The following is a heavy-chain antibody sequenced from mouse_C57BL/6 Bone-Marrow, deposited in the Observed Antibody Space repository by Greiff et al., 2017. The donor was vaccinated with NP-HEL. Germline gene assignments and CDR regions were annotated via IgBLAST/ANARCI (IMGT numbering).Heavy chain of an antibody. CDR3: ARGKDLLWLRRGRPYYFDY. CDR1: GYTFTSYW. J-gene: IGHJ2*01. Sequence: VHLQQPGAELVRPGSSVKLSCKASGYTFTSYWMDWVKQRPGQGLEWIGNIYPSDSETHYNQKFKDKATLTVDKSSSTAYMQLSSLTSEDSAVYYCARGKDLLWLRRGRPYYFDYWGQGTTLTVSS. D-gene: IGHD2-9*01. CDR2: IYPSDSET. V-gene: IGHV1-61*01.